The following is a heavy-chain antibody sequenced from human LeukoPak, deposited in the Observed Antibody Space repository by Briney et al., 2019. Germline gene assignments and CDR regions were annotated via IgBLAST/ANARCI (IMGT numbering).Heavy chain of an antibody. CDR3: ASSYCSSTSCPQTLLY. CDR2: IYPGDYDT. V-gene: IGHV5-51*01. Sequence: GESLKISCKGSGYSFTSYWIGWVRQMPGKGLEWMGIIYPGDYDTRYSPSFQGQVTISADKSISTAYLQWSSLKASDTAMYYCASSYCSSTSCPQTLLYWGQGTLVTVSS. CDR1: GYSFTSYW. D-gene: IGHD2-2*01. J-gene: IGHJ4*02.